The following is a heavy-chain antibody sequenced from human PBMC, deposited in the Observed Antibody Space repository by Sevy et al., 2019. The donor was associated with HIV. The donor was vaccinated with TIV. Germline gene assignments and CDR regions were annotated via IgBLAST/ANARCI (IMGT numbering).Heavy chain of an antibody. V-gene: IGHV3-73*01. CDR1: GFSFSGSA. D-gene: IGHD3-10*01. CDR2: IRNRADNYAT. J-gene: IGHJ4*02. CDR3: TRSVTVFLGVIVDFDY. Sequence: GGSLRLSCAASGFSFSGSAMHWVRQVSGKGLEWVGLIRNRADNYATSYGASMKGRFTISRDDSKNMAYLQMTRMKTDDTAVYYCTRSVTVFLGVIVDFDYWGQGTVVTVSS.